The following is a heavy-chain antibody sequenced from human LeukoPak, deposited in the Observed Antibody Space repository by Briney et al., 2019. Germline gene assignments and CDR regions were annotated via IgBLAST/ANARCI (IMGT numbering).Heavy chain of an antibody. Sequence: GGSLRLSCAASGFTFSNYAMSWVRQAPAGGLEWVSSLRGDGETFYADSVKGRFTLSRDDSRNTVYLQLNNLRVEDTALYYCAKASWASNADAVLWGQGTLVTVSS. CDR3: AKASWASNADAVL. V-gene: IGHV3-23*01. J-gene: IGHJ4*02. CDR2: LRGDGET. D-gene: IGHD1-1*01. CDR1: GFTFSNYA.